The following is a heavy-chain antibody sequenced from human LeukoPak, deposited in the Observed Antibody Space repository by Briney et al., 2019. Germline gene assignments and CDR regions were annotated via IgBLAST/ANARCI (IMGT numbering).Heavy chain of an antibody. CDR3: ATLTGTTGSDDY. D-gene: IGHD1-20*01. CDR1: GFTFSISA. V-gene: IGHV3-30*04. CDR2: ISFDGRNK. Sequence: GTSLRLSCVASGFTFSISAMHWVRQAPGKGLEWVAVISFDGRNKYYADSVKGRFTVSRDNSKSTLFLQMSTLRAEDTAVYYCATLTGTTGSDDYWGQGTLVTVSS. J-gene: IGHJ4*02.